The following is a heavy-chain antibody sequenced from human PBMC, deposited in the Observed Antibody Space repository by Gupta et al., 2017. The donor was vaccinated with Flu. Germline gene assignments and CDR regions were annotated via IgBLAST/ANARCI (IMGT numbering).Heavy chain of an antibody. V-gene: IGHV4-61*02. D-gene: IGHD6-19*01. CDR1: GGSIRRGTFY. CDR3: ARDLEAVAGTPVGY. Sequence: QVPLQESGPGLVKPPQTLSLTCTVSGGSIRRGTFYWNWIRQPAGKKLEWIGRIYSSGSTNYNPSLKSRGTISVDTSKNQFSLKLSSVTAADTAIDYCARDLEAVAGTPVGYWGQGTLVTVSS. J-gene: IGHJ4*02. CDR2: IYSSGST.